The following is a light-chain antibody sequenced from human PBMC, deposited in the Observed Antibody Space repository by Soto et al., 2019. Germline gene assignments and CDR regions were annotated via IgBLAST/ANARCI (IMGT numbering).Light chain of an antibody. J-gene: IGKJ1*01. CDR3: MQGTHWPWT. Sequence: DVVMTQSPLSLPVTLGQPASISCRSSYSLIHSDGDTYLNWFHQRPGQSPRRLIYEVSNRDSGVPDRFSGSGSGTDFTLKISRVEAEDVGIYYCMQGTHWPWTFGQGTEVVIK. CDR1: YSLIHSDGDTY. CDR2: EVS. V-gene: IGKV2-30*02.